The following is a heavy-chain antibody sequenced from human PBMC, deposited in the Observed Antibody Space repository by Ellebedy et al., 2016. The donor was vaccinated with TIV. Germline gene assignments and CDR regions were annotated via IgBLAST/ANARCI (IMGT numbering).Heavy chain of an antibody. V-gene: IGHV3-30*18. CDR2: IAHDGSVI. D-gene: IGHD1-1*01. CDR1: GFTFSHYG. J-gene: IGHJ4*02. CDR3: AKERDPLASTSFDS. Sequence: GESLKISCATSGFTFSHYGMQWVRQAPGEGLEWVAVIAHDGSVIHYADSVKGRFTISRDNSKTTLSLQMYSLRPEETAVYYCAKERDPLASTSFDSWGQGNLVTVSS.